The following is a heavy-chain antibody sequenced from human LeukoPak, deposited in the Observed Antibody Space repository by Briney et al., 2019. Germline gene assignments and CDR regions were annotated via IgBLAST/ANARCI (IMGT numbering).Heavy chain of an antibody. CDR3: ARASSGWYWD. D-gene: IGHD6-19*01. CDR1: GFTFSSYS. J-gene: IGHJ4*02. CDR2: ISSSSSYI. V-gene: IGHV3-21*01. Sequence: GGPLRLSCAASGFTFSSYSMNWVRQAPGKGLEWVSSISSSSSYIYYADSVKGRFTISRDNAKNSLYLQMNSLRAEDTAVYYCARASSGWYWDWGQGTLVTVSS.